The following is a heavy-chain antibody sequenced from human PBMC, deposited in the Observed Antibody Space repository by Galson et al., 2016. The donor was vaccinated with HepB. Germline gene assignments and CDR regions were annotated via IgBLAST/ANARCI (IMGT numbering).Heavy chain of an antibody. Sequence: SLRLSCPVSGFTFSSPWLHWVRQAPGKGLVWVSRINTDGSGTSYADSVKGRFTISRDNAKNTLYLQMNSLRAEDTAVYYCARGGSRPIDYWGQGTLVTVSS. CDR1: GFTFSSPW. V-gene: IGHV3-74*01. D-gene: IGHD1-26*01. CDR2: INTDGSGT. CDR3: ARGGSRPIDY. J-gene: IGHJ4*02.